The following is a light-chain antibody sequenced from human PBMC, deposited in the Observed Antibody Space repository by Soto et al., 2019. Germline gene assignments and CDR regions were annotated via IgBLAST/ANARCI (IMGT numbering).Light chain of an antibody. CDR3: QQYGGLPRT. V-gene: IGKV3-20*01. CDR1: QSVSSSY. CDR2: GAS. Sequence: PGERVTLSCRARQSVSSSYLTWYQPKRGQAPRLLIYGASNRATGIPDRFSGSGSGTDFTLTISRLEPEDFAVYYCQQYGGLPRTFGQGTKVDIK. J-gene: IGKJ1*01.